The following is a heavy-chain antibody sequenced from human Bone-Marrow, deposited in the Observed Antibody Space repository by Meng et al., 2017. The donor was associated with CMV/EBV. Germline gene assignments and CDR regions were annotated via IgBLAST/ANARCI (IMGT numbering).Heavy chain of an antibody. CDR2: MNPNSGNT. D-gene: IGHD2-15*01. Sequence: ASVKVSCKASGYTFTTYDINWVRQAPGQGLEWMGWMNPNSGNTGYAQKFQGRVTMTRLTSLTTAYMELSSLTSDDTAVYYCARTRIEVEPDGTKIKYFNYGMDVWGQGTMVTVSS. V-gene: IGHV1-8*01. CDR1: GYTFTTYD. CDR3: ARTRIEVEPDGTKIKYFNYGMDV. J-gene: IGHJ6*02.